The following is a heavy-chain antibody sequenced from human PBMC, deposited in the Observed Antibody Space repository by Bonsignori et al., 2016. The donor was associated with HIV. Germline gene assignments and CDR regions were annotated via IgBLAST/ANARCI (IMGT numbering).Heavy chain of an antibody. J-gene: IGHJ6*03. CDR3: ARDYRSYFGSGSYPRSYYYYMDV. V-gene: IGHV4-61*02. D-gene: IGHD3-10*01. CDR1: GATISSDSYY. Sequence: SETLSLTCTVSGATISSDSYYWSWIRQPAGKGLEWIGRISASGSTNYSPSLKSRVTISLDTSKNQFSLKLSSVTAADTAVYYCARDYRSYFGSGSYPRSYYYYMDVWGKGTTVTVSS. CDR2: ISASGST.